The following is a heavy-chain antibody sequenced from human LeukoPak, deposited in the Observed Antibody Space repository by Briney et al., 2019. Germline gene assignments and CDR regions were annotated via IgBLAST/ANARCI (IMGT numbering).Heavy chain of an antibody. D-gene: IGHD3-10*01. J-gene: IGHJ3*02. CDR2: IFYSGST. CDR3: ARRGITMVRGVIIGDAFDI. Sequence: SETLSLTCTVSGGSISTSNYYWGWIRQPPGKGLEWIGNIFYSGSTYYSPSLKSRVTISLDTSRNQFSLKLSSVTAADTAVYYCARRGITMVRGVIIGDAFDIWGQGTMVTVSS. V-gene: IGHV4-39*01. CDR1: GGSISTSNYY.